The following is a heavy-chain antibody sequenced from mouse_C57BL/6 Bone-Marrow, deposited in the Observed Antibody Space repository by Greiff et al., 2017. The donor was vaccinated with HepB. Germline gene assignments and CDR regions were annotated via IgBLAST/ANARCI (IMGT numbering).Heavy chain of an antibody. J-gene: IGHJ4*01. D-gene: IGHD2-4*01. CDR2: IDPSDSYT. CDR3: ARSRINYAMDY. CDR1: GYTFTSYW. V-gene: IGHV1-59*01. Sequence: QVQLQQPGAELVRPGTSVKLSCKASGYTFTSYWMHWVKQRPGQGLEWIGVIDPSDSYTNYNQKFKGKATLTVDTSSSTAYMQLSSLTSEDSAVYYCARSRINYAMDYWGQGTSVTVSS.